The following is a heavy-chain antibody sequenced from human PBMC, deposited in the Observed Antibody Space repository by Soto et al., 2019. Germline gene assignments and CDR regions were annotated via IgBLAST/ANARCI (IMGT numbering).Heavy chain of an antibody. CDR2: IYYSGST. CDR1: GGSISSGDYY. CDR3: ARYGDRNTVYDY. D-gene: IGHD4-17*01. Sequence: SETLSLTCTVSGGSISSGDYYWSWIRQPPGKGLEWIGYIYYSGSTYYNPSLKSRVTISVDTSKNQFSLKLSSVTAADTAVYYCARYGDRNTVYDYWGQRTLVTVSS. J-gene: IGHJ4*02. V-gene: IGHV4-30-4*01.